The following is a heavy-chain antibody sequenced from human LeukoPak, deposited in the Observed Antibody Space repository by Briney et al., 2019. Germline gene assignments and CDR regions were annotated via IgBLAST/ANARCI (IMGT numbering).Heavy chain of an antibody. J-gene: IGHJ6*03. V-gene: IGHV1-2*02. CDR1: GYTFTGYY. CDR3: ASPAASLASRYYYYYMDV. D-gene: IGHD6-25*01. Sequence: ASVKVSCKASGYTFTGYYMHWVRQAPGQGLEWMGWINPNSGGTNYAQKFQGRVTMTRDTSISTAYMELRRLRSDDTAVYYCASPAASLASRYYYYYMDVWGKGTTVTVSS. CDR2: INPNSGGT.